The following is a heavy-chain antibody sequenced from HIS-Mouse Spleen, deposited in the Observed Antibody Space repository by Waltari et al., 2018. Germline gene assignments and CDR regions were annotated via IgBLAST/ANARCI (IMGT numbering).Heavy chain of an antibody. CDR1: GYSISSGYY. CDR3: ARDRRHIVVVTAIHDAFDI. Sequence: QVQLQESGPGLVKPSETLSLTCTVSGYSISSGYYWGWIRQPPGKGLEWIGSIYHSGSTSYNPSLKSRVTISVDTSKNQFSLKLSAVTAADTAVYYCARDRRHIVVVTAIHDAFDIWGQGTMVTVSS. D-gene: IGHD2-21*02. CDR2: IYHSGST. V-gene: IGHV4-38-2*02. J-gene: IGHJ3*02.